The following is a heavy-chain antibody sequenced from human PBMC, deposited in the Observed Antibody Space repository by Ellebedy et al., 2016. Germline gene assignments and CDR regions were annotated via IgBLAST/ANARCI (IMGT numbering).Heavy chain of an antibody. CDR3: ARDINGDSAFDY. Sequence: SETLSLTXTFSGGSISSGAYYWSWVRQHPGKGVEWIGYTHLSGGTYYNPSLKSRLAISVDTSKYQLPLKLSSVTAADTAVYYCARDINGDSAFDYWGQGTLVTVSS. CDR1: GGSISSGAYY. D-gene: IGHD4-17*01. CDR2: THLSGGT. J-gene: IGHJ4*02. V-gene: IGHV4-31*03.